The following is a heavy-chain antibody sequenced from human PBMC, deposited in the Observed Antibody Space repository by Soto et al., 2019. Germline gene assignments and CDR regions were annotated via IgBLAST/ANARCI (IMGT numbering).Heavy chain of an antibody. J-gene: IGHJ4*02. D-gene: IGHD2-21*02. V-gene: IGHV3-23*01. CDR1: GIIFSTFA. Sequence: EVQLLESGGGLVQPGGSLTLSCTASGIIFSTFAMSWVRQAPGKGLEWVSGITGSGGSTNYADSVKGRFTSSRDNPKNMLDLQINSLRVAATAKYYCALASVTAIQGVPPAYWGQGTLVTFCS. CDR2: ITGSGGST. CDR3: ALASVTAIQGVPPAY.